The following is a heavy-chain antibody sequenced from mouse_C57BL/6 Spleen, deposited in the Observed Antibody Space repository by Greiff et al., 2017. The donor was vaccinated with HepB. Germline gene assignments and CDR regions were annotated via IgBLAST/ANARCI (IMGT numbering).Heavy chain of an antibody. CDR3: ARSLTGPYYYAMDY. Sequence: QVQLQQSGPELVKPGASVKISCKASGYAFSSSWMNWVKQRPGKGLEWIGRIYPGDGDTNYNGKFKGKATLTADKSSSTAYMQLSSLTSEDSAVYFCARSLTGPYYYAMDYWGQGTSVTVSS. CDR2: IYPGDGDT. CDR1: GYAFSSSW. V-gene: IGHV1-82*01. J-gene: IGHJ4*01. D-gene: IGHD4-1*01.